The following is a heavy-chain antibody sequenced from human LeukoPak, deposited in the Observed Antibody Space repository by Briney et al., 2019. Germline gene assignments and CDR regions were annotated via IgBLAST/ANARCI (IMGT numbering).Heavy chain of an antibody. CDR3: ARYTRDSNWSELGYYMDV. V-gene: IGHV3-21*01. J-gene: IGHJ6*03. CDR1: GFTFSSYS. D-gene: IGHD4-11*01. Sequence: HGGSLRLFCAASGFTFSSYSMHWVRQDAGKGLEWVSSISSSSSYKYYADSVKGRFTISRDNAKNSLYLQMNSLRAEDTAVYYCARYTRDSNWSELGYYMDVWGKGTTVTVSS. CDR2: ISSSSSYK.